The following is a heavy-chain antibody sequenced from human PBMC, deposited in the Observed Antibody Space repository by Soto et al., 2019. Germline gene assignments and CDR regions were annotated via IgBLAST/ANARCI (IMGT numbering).Heavy chain of an antibody. Sequence: EGQLLESGGGLVQPGGSLRLSCAGSGFTSSTFGMSWVRQAPGKGLEWVSGISGSGDSTYYADSVKGRFTISRDKSKNTLFLQMNGLRAEDTAMYYCGGDPRGPEYWGQGTLVTVSS. CDR3: GGDPRGPEY. D-gene: IGHD6-6*01. CDR1: GFTSSTFG. CDR2: ISGSGDST. J-gene: IGHJ4*02. V-gene: IGHV3-23*01.